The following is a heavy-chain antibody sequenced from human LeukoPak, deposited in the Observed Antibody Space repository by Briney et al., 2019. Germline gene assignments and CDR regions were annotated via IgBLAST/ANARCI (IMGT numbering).Heavy chain of an antibody. Sequence: SETLSLTCAVYGGSFSGYYWSWIRQPPGKGLEWIGEINLSGSTNYNPSLKSRVTISVDTSKNQFSLKLGSVTAADTAVYYCARGRITMIVVVPYYMDVWGKGTTVTVSS. D-gene: IGHD3-22*01. V-gene: IGHV4-34*01. CDR2: INLSGST. CDR3: ARGRITMIVVVPYYMDV. CDR1: GGSFSGYY. J-gene: IGHJ6*03.